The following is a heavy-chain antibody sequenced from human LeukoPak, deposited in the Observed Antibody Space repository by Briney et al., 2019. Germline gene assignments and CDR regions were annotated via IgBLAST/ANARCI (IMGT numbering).Heavy chain of an antibody. J-gene: IGHJ4*02. CDR2: IYYSGSA. V-gene: IGHV4-30-4*01. CDR3: ARAFPEGFCSSTSCLEGFDF. Sequence: SATLSLTCTVSGGSISSGDYYWTWICQPPGKGLEWIGYIYYSGSAYYNPSLKSRVFISVDLSKNQFSLEVKSVTAADTAVYYCARAFPEGFCSSTSCLEGFDFWGQGCLVTVSS. D-gene: IGHD2-2*01. CDR1: GGSISSGDYY.